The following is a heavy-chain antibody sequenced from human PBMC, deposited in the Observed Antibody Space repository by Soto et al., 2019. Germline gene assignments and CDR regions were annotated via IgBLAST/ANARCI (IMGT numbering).Heavy chain of an antibody. D-gene: IGHD6-13*01. Sequence: QVQLVKSGAEVKKPGSSVKVSCKASGGTLNSYTINWVRQAPGHGPEWLGRIIPVLGVANYAQTFQGRVTITADKSTSTVYMDLTSLRSEDTAVYYCARSSVAAAGTLGNWGPGTLVTVSS. CDR2: IIPVLGVA. V-gene: IGHV1-69*02. CDR3: ARSSVAAAGTLGN. CDR1: GGTLNSYT. J-gene: IGHJ4*02.